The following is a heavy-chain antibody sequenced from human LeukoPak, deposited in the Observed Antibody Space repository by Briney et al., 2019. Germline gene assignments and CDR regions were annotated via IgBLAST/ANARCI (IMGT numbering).Heavy chain of an antibody. CDR3: ARLRLGELSLGFDP. J-gene: IGHJ5*02. D-gene: IGHD3-16*02. CDR2: ISPYNGDR. V-gene: IGHV1-18*01. Sequence: TSVKVSCKASGYTFTNYAITWVRQAPGQGPEWMGWISPYNGDRRDALKFQDRVTMTTDTSTTTAYMELRSLRSDDTAVYYCARLRLGELSLGFDPWGQGTLVTVSS. CDR1: GYTFTNYA.